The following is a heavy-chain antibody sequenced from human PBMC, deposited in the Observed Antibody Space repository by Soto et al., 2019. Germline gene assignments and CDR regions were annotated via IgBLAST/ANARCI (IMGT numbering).Heavy chain of an antibody. CDR2: ISGSGDST. CDR1: GFTFSSYA. Sequence: GGSLRLSCAASGFTFSSYAMSWVRQGPGKGLEWVSAISGSGDSTYYADSVKGRFTISRDNSKNTLHLQMNSLRAEDTAVYYCAKDFTHPLDYWGQGTVVTVSS. J-gene: IGHJ4*02. V-gene: IGHV3-23*01. CDR3: AKDFTHPLDY.